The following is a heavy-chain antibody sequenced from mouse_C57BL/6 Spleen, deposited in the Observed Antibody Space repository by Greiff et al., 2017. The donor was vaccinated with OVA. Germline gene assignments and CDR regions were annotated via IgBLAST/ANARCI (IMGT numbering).Heavy chain of an antibody. CDR2: IRLKSDNYAT. D-gene: IGHD1-1*01. Sequence: EVKLVESGGGLVQPGGSMKLSCVASGFTFSNYWMNWVRQSPEKGLEWVAQIRLKSDNYATHYAESVKGRFTISRDDSKSSVYLQMNNLRAEDTGIYYCTFTTVVPFAYWGQGTLVTVSA. CDR1: GFTFSNYW. CDR3: TFTTVVPFAY. V-gene: IGHV6-3*01. J-gene: IGHJ3*01.